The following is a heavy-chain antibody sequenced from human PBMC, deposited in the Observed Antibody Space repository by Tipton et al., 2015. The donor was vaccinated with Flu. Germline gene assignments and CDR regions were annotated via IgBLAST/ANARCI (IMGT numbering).Heavy chain of an antibody. V-gene: IGHV4-34*01. CDR2: INHSGST. J-gene: IGHJ3*01. D-gene: IGHD3-22*01. CDR1: GGSFSGYY. CDR3: GGPSTQDYYDSSISTDAFDV. Sequence: TLSLTCSVYGGSFSGYYWTWIRQSPGKGLEWIGEINHSGSTHYNSSLKSRVTISVDSSKNQFSLKLSSVTAADTAVYYCGGPSTQDYYDSSISTDAFDVWGQGTMVTVSS.